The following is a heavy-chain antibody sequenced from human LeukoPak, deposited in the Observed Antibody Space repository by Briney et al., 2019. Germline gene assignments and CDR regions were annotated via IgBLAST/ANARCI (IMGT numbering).Heavy chain of an antibody. CDR3: ASPRALYCSSTSCQTANGAFDI. V-gene: IGHV1-69*02. J-gene: IGHJ3*02. CDR1: GGTFSSYT. D-gene: IGHD2-2*01. CDR2: IIPILGIV. Sequence: SVKVSCKASGGTFSSYTISWVRQAPGQGLEWMGRIIPILGIVNYAQKSQGRVTITADKSTSTAYMELSSLRSEDTAVYYCASPRALYCSSTSCQTANGAFDIWGQGTMVTVSS.